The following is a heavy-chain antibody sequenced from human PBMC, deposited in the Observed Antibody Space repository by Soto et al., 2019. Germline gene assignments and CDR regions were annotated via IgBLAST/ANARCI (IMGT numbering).Heavy chain of an antibody. Sequence: QLQLQESGSGLVKPSQTLSLTCAVSGGSISSGGYSWSWIRQPPGKGLEWIGYIYHSGSTYYNPSLQSRVTISVDRSKNQFSLKLSSVTAADTAVYYCARGGTSDSRIDYWGQGTLVTVSS. CDR1: GGSISSGGYS. J-gene: IGHJ4*02. D-gene: IGHD3-22*01. V-gene: IGHV4-30-2*01. CDR2: IYHSGST. CDR3: ARGGTSDSRIDY.